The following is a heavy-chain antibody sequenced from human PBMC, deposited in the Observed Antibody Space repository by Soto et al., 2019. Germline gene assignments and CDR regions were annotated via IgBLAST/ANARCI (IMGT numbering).Heavy chain of an antibody. CDR1: GFNFSTYA. D-gene: IGHD3-10*01. Sequence: GGSLRLSCAASGFNFSTYAMSWVRQATGKGLEWVSSISGSGSSTYYADSVKGRFTISRDNSKNTLYLQMNSLRAEDTAVYYCAKDPQYYYGSGSSFMDVWGKGTTVTVS. V-gene: IGHV3-23*01. CDR2: ISGSGSST. CDR3: AKDPQYYYGSGSSFMDV. J-gene: IGHJ6*03.